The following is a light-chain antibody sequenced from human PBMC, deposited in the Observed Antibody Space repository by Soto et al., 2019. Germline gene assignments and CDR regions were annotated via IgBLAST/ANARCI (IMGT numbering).Light chain of an antibody. CDR2: EVG. CDR3: GSFAPNNTFV. CDR1: ASDVGRYNL. Sequence: QSALTQPASVSGSPGQSIVISCTGTASDVGRYNLVSWYQHHPGKAPKLMMYEVGKRPSGVSNRFSGSKFGNSASLTVSGLQTEDEGDYYCGSFAPNNTFVFGGGTKLTVL. V-gene: IGLV2-23*02. J-gene: IGLJ1*01.